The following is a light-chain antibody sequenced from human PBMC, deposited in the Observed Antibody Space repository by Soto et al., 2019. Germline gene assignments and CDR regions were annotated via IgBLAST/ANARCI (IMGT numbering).Light chain of an antibody. J-gene: IGKJ1*01. V-gene: IGKV3-20*01. CDR2: GVS. CDR3: QQYGSSPPT. CDR1: QSISNF. Sequence: EIVLTQSPGTLSLSPGERATLPCRASQSISNFLAWYQQNPGQAPRLLIYGVSSRATGIPDRFSGSGSGTDFTLTISRLEPEDFAVYYCQQYGSSPPTFGQGTNVDIK.